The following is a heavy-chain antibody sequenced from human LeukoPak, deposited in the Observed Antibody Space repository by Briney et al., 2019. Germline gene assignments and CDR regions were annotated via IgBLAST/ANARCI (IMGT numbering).Heavy chain of an antibody. J-gene: IGHJ6*03. CDR2: INQAGSEK. Sequence: GGSLRLSCAASGFTFSSYSMNWVRQAPGKGLEWVANINQAGSEKYYVDSVKGRFTISRDNAKNSLYLQMNSLRAEDTALYYCAKHRISGWPNYHYYMDVWGKGTTVTVSS. D-gene: IGHD6-19*01. V-gene: IGHV3-7*01. CDR3: AKHRISGWPNYHYYMDV. CDR1: GFTFSSYS.